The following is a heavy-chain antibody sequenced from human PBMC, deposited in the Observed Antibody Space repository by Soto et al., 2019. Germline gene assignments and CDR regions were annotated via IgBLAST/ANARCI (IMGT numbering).Heavy chain of an antibody. D-gene: IGHD3-10*01. V-gene: IGHV3-23*01. CDR3: AKDLRVRGVTGYYYSYMDV. J-gene: IGHJ6*03. Sequence: LRLSCAASGFTFSSYTMSWVRQPPGKGLEWVSAISGSGGSTYYADSVKGRFTISRDNSKSTLYLQMNSLRAEDTAVYYCAKDLRVRGVTGYYYSYMDVWGKGTTVTVSS. CDR1: GFTFSSYT. CDR2: ISGSGGST.